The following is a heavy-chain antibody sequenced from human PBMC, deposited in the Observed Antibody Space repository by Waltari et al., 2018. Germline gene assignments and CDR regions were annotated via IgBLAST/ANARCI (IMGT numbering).Heavy chain of an antibody. CDR3: ARVNSSGPVANIDY. J-gene: IGHJ4*02. CDR1: GFTFSSYA. Sequence: EVQLVESGGGLVQPGGSLRLSCAASGFTFSSYAMSWVRQAPGKGLEWVSALSGSGCSTYDSDSVKGRFTISRDNSKNTLYLQMNSLRAEDTAVYYCARVNSSGPVANIDYWGQGTLVTVSS. V-gene: IGHV3-23*04. D-gene: IGHD3-22*01. CDR2: LSGSGCST.